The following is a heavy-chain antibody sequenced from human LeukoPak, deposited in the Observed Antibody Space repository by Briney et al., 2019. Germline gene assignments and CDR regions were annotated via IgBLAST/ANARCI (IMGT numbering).Heavy chain of an antibody. J-gene: IGHJ4*02. CDR3: ARQAGMGDYDY. CDR2: IYYSGST. V-gene: IGHV4-59*01. CDR1: GGSISSYY. Sequence: SETLSLTCTVSGGSISSYYWSWIRQPPGKGLEWIGHIYYSGSTNYNPSLKGRVTISIDTSKNQFSLKLSSVTAADTAVYYCARQAGMGDYDYRGQGTLVTVSS. D-gene: IGHD3-16*01.